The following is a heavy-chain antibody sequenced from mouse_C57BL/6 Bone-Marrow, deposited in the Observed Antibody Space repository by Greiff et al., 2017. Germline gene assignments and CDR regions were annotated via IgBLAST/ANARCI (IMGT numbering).Heavy chain of an antibody. CDR1: GFTFSDYG. CDR3: ARRAYYSNYVDY. CDR2: ISSGSSTL. J-gene: IGHJ2*01. V-gene: IGHV5-17*01. Sequence: EVQGVESGGGLVKPGGSLKLSCAASGFTFSDYGMHWVRQAPEQGLEWVAYISSGSSTLYYADTVKGRFTISRDNAKNTLFLQMTSLRAEDTAMYYCARRAYYSNYVDYWGQGTTLTVSS. D-gene: IGHD2-5*01.